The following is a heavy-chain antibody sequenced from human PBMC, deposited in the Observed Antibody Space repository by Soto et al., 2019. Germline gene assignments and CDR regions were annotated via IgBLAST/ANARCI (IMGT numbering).Heavy chain of an antibody. V-gene: IGHV4-30-4*01. CDR2: IYYSGT. CDR3: ARHLVYCAYGSWYAKWGS. Sequence: TLAHTCSVSGAPISDDDYFWSWIRKPPGKGLEWIGFIYYSGTYYNPSLKSLATISADTSKNHFSLKLTSATDADTAVHYCARHLVYCAYGSWYAKWGSWRQGTLVTVSS. D-gene: IGHD2-21*01. J-gene: IGHJ5*02. CDR1: GAPISDDDYF.